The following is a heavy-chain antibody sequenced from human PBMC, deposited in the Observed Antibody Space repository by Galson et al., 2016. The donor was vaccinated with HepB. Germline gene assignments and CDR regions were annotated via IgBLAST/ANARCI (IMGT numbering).Heavy chain of an antibody. CDR3: ARGVREMVTHAHFDA. Sequence: SETLSLTCTVSGASVNGYYWSWIRQPPGQGLEWIGHVLYTGNTNSNPSLRSRLTISLHPSKNQFSLKLTSMTVADTAVYYCARGVREMVTHAHFDAWGQGILVTVSS. D-gene: IGHD5-24*01. V-gene: IGHV4-59*02. J-gene: IGHJ4*02. CDR2: VLYTGNT. CDR1: GASVNGYY.